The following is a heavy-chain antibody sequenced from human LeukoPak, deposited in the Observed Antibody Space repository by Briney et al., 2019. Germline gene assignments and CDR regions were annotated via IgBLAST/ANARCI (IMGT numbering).Heavy chain of an antibody. J-gene: IGHJ6*02. CDR2: IYDSGST. D-gene: IGHD1-1*01. Sequence: SETLSLTCTVSGGSISSYYWSWIRQPPGKGLEWLGYIYDSGSTNYNPSLKSRVTISVDTSKNQFSLKLSSVTAADTAVYYCARVGGTNYYYYGMDVWGQGTTVTVSS. V-gene: IGHV4-59*01. CDR1: GGSISSYY. CDR3: ARVGGTNYYYYGMDV.